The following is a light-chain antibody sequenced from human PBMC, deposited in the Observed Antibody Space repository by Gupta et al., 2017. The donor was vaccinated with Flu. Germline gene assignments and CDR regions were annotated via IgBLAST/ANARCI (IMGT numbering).Light chain of an antibody. Sequence: VGDRVTLTCRASQSISNNLNWYYQRPGKAPELLIYSASILESRVPSRFTGSGSDTDFTLTITSLRPEDSATYYCQQSYSGLTFGGGTKVEIK. CDR2: SAS. J-gene: IGKJ4*01. CDR1: QSISNN. CDR3: QQSYSGLT. V-gene: IGKV1-39*01.